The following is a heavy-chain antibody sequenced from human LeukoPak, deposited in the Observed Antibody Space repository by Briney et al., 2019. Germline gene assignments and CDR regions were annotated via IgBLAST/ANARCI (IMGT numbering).Heavy chain of an antibody. J-gene: IGHJ3*02. D-gene: IGHD2-2*01. CDR3: AKSGRHCSSTSCSRGIAFDI. Sequence: GGSLRLSCAASGFTFSCYAMSWVRQAPGKGLEWVSAISGSGGSTYYADSVKGRFTISRDNSKNTLYLQMNSLRAEDTAVYYCAKSGRHCSSTSCSRGIAFDIWGQGTMVTVSS. V-gene: IGHV3-23*01. CDR2: ISGSGGST. CDR1: GFTFSCYA.